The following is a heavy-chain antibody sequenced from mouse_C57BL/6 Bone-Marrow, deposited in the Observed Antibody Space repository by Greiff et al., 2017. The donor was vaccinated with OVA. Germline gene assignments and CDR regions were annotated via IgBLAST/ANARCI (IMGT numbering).Heavy chain of an antibody. J-gene: IGHJ1*03. CDR2: IYPRSGNT. CDR1: GYTFTSYG. D-gene: IGHD1-1*01. CDR3: AREGPLLLRYWYFDV. V-gene: IGHV1-81*01. Sequence: QVQLQQSGAELARPGASVKLSCKASGYTFTSYGISWVKQRTGQGLEWIGEIYPRSGNTSYNEKFKGKATLTADKSSSTAYMELRSLTSDDSAVYFCAREGPLLLRYWYFDVWGTGTTVTVSS.